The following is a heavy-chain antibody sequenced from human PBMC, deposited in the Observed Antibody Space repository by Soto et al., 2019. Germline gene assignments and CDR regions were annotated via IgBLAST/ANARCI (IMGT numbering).Heavy chain of an antibody. CDR3: ARRSPAFCSASTCYGHFEF. CDR1: GGSFSGYF. Sequence: QVHLQQWGAGLLKPSETLSLTSAVSGGSFSGYFWSWIRQSPGKGLEWIGETNHRGTTNDNPSLESRVTISPETSKNQFSLKLRSVTAADTAVYYCARRSPAFCSASTCYGHFEFWGQGTLATVSS. CDR2: TNHRGTT. V-gene: IGHV4-34*01. J-gene: IGHJ4*02. D-gene: IGHD2-2*01.